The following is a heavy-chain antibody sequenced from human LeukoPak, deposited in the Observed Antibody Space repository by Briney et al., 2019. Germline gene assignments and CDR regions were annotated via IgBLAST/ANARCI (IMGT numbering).Heavy chain of an antibody. V-gene: IGHV4-34*01. J-gene: IGHJ6*02. CDR1: GGSFSGYY. CDR3: ARGGGLTGDRLTHYYGMDV. CDR2: INHSGST. D-gene: IGHD7-27*01. Sequence: SETLSLTCAVYGGSFSGYYWSWIRQPPGKGLEWIGEINHSGSTNYNPSLKSRVTISVDTSKNQFSLKLSSVTAADTAVYYCARGGGLTGDRLTHYYGMDVWGQGTTVTVSS.